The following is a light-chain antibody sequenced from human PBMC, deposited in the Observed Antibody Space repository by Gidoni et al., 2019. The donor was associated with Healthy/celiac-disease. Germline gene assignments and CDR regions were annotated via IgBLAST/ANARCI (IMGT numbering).Light chain of an antibody. CDR1: QSLLHSNGYNY. CDR3: MQALQTLGT. J-gene: IGKJ2*02. CDR2: LGS. V-gene: IGKV2-28*01. Sequence: DIVMPQSPLSLPVTPGEPASISCRSSQSLLHSNGYNYLDWYLQKPGQSPQLLIYLGSNRASGVPDRFSGSGAGTDFTLKISRVEAEDVGVYYCMQALQTLGTFGQXTKLEIK.